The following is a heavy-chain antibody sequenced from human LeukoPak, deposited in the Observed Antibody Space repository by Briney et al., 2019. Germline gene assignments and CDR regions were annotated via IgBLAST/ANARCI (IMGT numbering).Heavy chain of an antibody. Sequence: SETLSLTCTVSGGSISSSSYYWGWIRQPPGKGLEWIGSIYYSGSTYYNPSLKCRVTISVDTSKNQFSLKLSSVTAADTAVYYCARSTYYDYVWGSYRPFDYWGQGTLVTVSS. CDR2: IYYSGST. V-gene: IGHV4-39*01. CDR1: GGSISSSSYY. J-gene: IGHJ4*02. D-gene: IGHD3-16*02. CDR3: ARSTYYDYVWGSYRPFDY.